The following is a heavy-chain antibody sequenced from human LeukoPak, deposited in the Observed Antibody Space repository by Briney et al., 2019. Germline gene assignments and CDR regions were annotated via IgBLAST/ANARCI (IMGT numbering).Heavy chain of an antibody. CDR1: GGSISSGGYY. D-gene: IGHD2-21*02. J-gene: IGHJ4*02. CDR2: IYYSGST. V-gene: IGHV4-31*03. Sequence: SETLSLTCTVSGGSISSGGYYWSWIRQHPGKGLEWIGYIYYSGSTYYNPSLKSRVTISVDTSKNQFSLKLSSVTAADTAVYYCARAVVGVTYFDYWGQGTLVTVPS. CDR3: ARAVVGVTYFDY.